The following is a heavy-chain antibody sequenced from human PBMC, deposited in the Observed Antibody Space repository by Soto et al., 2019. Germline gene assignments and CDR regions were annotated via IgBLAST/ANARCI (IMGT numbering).Heavy chain of an antibody. Sequence: EVQLVESGGGSVQPGGSLRLSCAASGFSFSTYSMNWVRQAPGKGMEWVSYISSRSYTIYYVDSVKGRFTISKDNAKNSLYLQMNSLRDEDTAVYYCARGGSSSDNGMDVWGQWTTVTVSS. J-gene: IGHJ6*02. V-gene: IGHV3-48*02. CDR3: ARGGSSSDNGMDV. CDR1: GFSFSTYS. CDR2: ISSRSYTI. D-gene: IGHD6-6*01.